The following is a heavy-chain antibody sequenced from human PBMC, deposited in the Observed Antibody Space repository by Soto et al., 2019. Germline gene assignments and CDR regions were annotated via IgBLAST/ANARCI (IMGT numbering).Heavy chain of an antibody. CDR2: ISGSGGST. CDR3: ARDGPDYDFWSGYPLGMDV. CDR1: GFTFSSYS. Sequence: GGSLRLSCAASGFTFSSYSMNWVRQAPGKGLEWVSAISGSGGSTYYADSVKGRFTISRDNSKNTLYLQMNSLRAEDTAVYYCARDGPDYDFWSGYPLGMDVWGQGTTVTVSS. D-gene: IGHD3-3*01. V-gene: IGHV3-23*01. J-gene: IGHJ6*02.